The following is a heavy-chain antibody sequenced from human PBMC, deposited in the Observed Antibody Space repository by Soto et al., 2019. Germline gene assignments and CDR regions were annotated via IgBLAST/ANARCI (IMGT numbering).Heavy chain of an antibody. CDR2: IIPIFGTA. J-gene: IGHJ4*02. CDR3: ARGNGYSSSWYSYYFDY. D-gene: IGHD6-13*01. CDR1: GGTFSSYA. V-gene: IGHV1-69*01. Sequence: QVQLVQSGAEVQKPGSSVKVSCKASGGTFSSYAISWVRQAPGQGLEWMGGIIPIFGTANYAQKFQGRVTITADESTSTAYMELSSLRSEDTAVYYCARGNGYSSSWYSYYFDYWGQGTLVTVSS.